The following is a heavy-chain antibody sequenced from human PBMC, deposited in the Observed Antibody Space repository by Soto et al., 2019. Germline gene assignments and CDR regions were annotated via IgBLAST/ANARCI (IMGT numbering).Heavy chain of an antibody. D-gene: IGHD5-12*01. J-gene: IGHJ5*02. CDR3: VATILPQESWFDP. CDR1: GGSISSSNW. Sequence: PSETLSLTCAVSGGSISSSNWWSWVRQPPGKGLEWIGEIYHSGSTNYSPSLKSRVTISVDTSKNQFSLKLSSVTAADTAVYYGVATILPQESWFDPWGQGTLVTVSS. V-gene: IGHV4-4*02. CDR2: IYHSGST.